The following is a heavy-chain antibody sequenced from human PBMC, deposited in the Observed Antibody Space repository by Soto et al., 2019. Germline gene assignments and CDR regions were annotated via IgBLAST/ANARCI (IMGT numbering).Heavy chain of an antibody. Sequence: ASVKVSCKASGYTFTGYYMHWVRQAPGQGLEWMGWINPNSGGTNYAQKFQGWVTMTRDTSISTAYMELSRLRSDDTAVYYCARSRELEGRITFPYYFDYGGQRPRVTVSS. CDR3: ARSRELEGRITFPYYFDY. D-gene: IGHD1-1*01. CDR1: GYTFTGYY. CDR2: INPNSGGT. V-gene: IGHV1-2*04. J-gene: IGHJ4*02.